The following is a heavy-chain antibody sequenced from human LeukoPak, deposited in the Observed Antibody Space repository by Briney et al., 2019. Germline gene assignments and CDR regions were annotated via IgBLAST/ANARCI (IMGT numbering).Heavy chain of an antibody. J-gene: IGHJ5*02. CDR2: IDPSDSYT. CDR1: GHSFSSYW. V-gene: IGHV5-10-1*01. D-gene: IGHD4-17*01. CDR3: AINPLATVTIRFDP. Sequence: GESLKISCKGSGHSFSSYWIRWVRQMPGKGLEWMGRIDPSDSYTNYSPSFQGHVTISADKSISTAYLQWSSLKASDTAMYYCAINPLATVTIRFDPWGQGTLVTVSS.